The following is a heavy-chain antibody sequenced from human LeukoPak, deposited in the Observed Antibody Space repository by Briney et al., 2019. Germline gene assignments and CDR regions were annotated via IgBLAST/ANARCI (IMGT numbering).Heavy chain of an antibody. Sequence: TSETLSLTCTVSGGSISSYYWSWIRQPAGKGLERIGRIYTSGSTNYNPSLKSRVTMSVDTSKNQFSLKLSSVTAADTAVYYCARMTTISRVGNWFDPWGQGTLVTVSS. V-gene: IGHV4-4*07. J-gene: IGHJ5*02. D-gene: IGHD5-24*01. CDR2: IYTSGST. CDR1: GGSISSYY. CDR3: ARMTTISRVGNWFDP.